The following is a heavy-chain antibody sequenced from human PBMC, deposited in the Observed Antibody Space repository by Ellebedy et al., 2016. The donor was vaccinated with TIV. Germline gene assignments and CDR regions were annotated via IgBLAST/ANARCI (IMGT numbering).Heavy chain of an antibody. V-gene: IGHV3-30*02. D-gene: IGHD7-27*01. CDR3: AKDSNWGALDH. CDR1: GFTFSAFG. J-gene: IGHJ4*02. Sequence: PGGSLRLSCAASGFTFSAFGMHWVRQAPGKGLEWVAFIRIDGTNEYYADSVKGRLTISRDYSKNTLFLHMNSLRVDDSAVYYCAKDSNWGALDHWGQGTLVTVSS. CDR2: IRIDGTNE.